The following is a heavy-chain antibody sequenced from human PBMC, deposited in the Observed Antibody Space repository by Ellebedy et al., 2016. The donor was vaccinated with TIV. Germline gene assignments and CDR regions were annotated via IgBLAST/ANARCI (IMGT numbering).Heavy chain of an antibody. CDR3: ARAHSSGHDAFDF. Sequence: PGGSLRLSCAASGFTFSGYGMHWVRQAPGKGLEWVALISYAGTTKYYADSVRGRFTIPRDNSKNRLYLQVSSLRAEDTAVYYCARAHSSGHDAFDFWGQGTMVTVSS. J-gene: IGHJ3*01. D-gene: IGHD6-19*01. CDR1: GFTFSGYG. V-gene: IGHV3-30*03. CDR2: ISYAGTTK.